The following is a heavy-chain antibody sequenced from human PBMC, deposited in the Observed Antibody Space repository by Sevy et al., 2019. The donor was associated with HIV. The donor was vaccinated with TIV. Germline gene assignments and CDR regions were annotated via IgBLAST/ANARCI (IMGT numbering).Heavy chain of an antibody. CDR1: GGSINSDL. Sequence: SETLSLTCTVSGGSINSDLWNWIRQPPGKGLEWIGYVYYTGGTNYNPSLKNRVTISVDRTKNQFSLKLTSVTAADTAVYYCARRNDFDIWGQWTMVTVSS. CDR3: ARRNDFDI. CDR2: VYYTGGT. V-gene: IGHV4-59*08. J-gene: IGHJ3*02.